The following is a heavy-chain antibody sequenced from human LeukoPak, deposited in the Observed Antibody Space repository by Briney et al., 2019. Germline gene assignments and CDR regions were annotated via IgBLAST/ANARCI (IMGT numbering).Heavy chain of an antibody. CDR1: GGSFSGYY. J-gene: IGHJ3*02. CDR2: INHSGST. D-gene: IGHD2-2*01. CDR3: ASPPGYCSSTSCYVDAFDI. Sequence: PSETLSLTCAVYGGSFSGYYWSWIRQPPGKGLEWIGEINHSGSTNYNPSLKSRVTISVDTSKNQFSLKLSSVTAADTAVYYCASPPGYCSSTSCYVDAFDIWGQGTMVTVSS. V-gene: IGHV4-34*01.